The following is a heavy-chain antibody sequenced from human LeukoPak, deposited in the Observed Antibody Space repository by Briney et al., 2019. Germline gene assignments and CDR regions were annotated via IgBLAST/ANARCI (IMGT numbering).Heavy chain of an antibody. J-gene: IGHJ4*02. CDR3: ARRGQESQLWFLGRDYYFDY. D-gene: IGHD5-18*01. V-gene: IGHV1-18*01. CDR2: ISAYNGNT. Sequence: ASVKVSCKASGYTFTSYGISWVRQAPGQGLEWMGWISAYNGNTNYAQKLQGRVTMTTDTSTSTAYMELRSLRSEDTAVYYCARRGQESQLWFLGRDYYFDYWGQGTLVTVSS. CDR1: GYTFTSYG.